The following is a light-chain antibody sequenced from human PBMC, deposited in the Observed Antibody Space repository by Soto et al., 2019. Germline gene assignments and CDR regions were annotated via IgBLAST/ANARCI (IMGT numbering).Light chain of an antibody. CDR3: SSYTSSTSRDV. CDR2: EVS. CDR1: SSDVGGYNY. Sequence: LTQPASVSGSPGQSITISCTGTSSDVGGYNYVSWYQQHPGKAPKLMIYEVSNRPSGVSIRFSGSKSGNTASLTISGLQAEDEADYYCSSYTSSTSRDVFGTGTKVTVL. J-gene: IGLJ1*01. V-gene: IGLV2-14*01.